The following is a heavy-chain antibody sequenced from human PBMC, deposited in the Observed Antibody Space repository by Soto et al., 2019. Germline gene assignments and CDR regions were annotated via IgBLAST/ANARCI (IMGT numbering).Heavy chain of an antibody. Sequence: GGSLRLSCEASGFTFSSYVMSWVRQAPGKGLEWVSAITIGGSTYYAGSVRGRFTISRNHVKNSLDLEMNSLRFADTGVYYCARGAMIVKAVYEGVYWGRGVLVTVPS. V-gene: IGHV3-23*01. CDR3: ARGAMIVKAVYEGVY. CDR1: GFTFSSYV. J-gene: IGHJ4*02. D-gene: IGHD1-26*01. CDR2: ITIGGST.